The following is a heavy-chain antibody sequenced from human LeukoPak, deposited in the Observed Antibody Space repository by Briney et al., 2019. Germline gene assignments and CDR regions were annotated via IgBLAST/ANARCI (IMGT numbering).Heavy chain of an antibody. D-gene: IGHD1-14*01. V-gene: IGHV4-4*07. CDR1: GGSISSYY. CDR2: IYISGGT. J-gene: IGHJ6*03. Sequence: SETLSLTCTVSGGSISSYYWSWIRQPAGKGLEWIGRIYISGGTNYSPSLRSRVTMSVDTSKNQFSLELSSVTAADTAVYYCARDPDNYGYYYMEVWGKGTTVTVSS. CDR3: ARDPDNYGYYYMEV.